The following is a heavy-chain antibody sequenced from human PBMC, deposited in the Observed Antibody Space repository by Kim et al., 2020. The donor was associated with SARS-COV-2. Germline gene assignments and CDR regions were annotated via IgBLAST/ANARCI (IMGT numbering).Heavy chain of an antibody. CDR2: IIPVSGKT. CDR3: ASGPRSGQYYYERGGYYYSD. V-gene: IGHV1-69*06. Sequence: SVKVSCKASGGTFSSYAITWVRQASGQGLEWMGGIIPVSGKTNYVEMFQGRVMITADMSTSTAYMELNNLRSEDTAVYYCASGPRSGQYYYERGGYYYSDWGQGTLVTVSS. D-gene: IGHD3-22*01. J-gene: IGHJ1*01. CDR1: GGTFSSYA.